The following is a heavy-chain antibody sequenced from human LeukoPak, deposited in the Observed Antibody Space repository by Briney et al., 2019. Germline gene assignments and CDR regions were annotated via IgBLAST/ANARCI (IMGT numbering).Heavy chain of an antibody. V-gene: IGHV3-23*01. J-gene: IGHJ4*02. CDR3: ARHPEPGYCSSTSCHEGYFDY. CDR2: ISGSGGRP. Sequence: GGSLRLSCAASGFTFSSHAMSWVRQAPGKGLEWVSAISGSGGRPYYADSVKGRFTISRDNSKNTLYLQMNSLRAEDTAVYYCARHPEPGYCSSTSCHEGYFDYWGQGTLVTVSS. CDR1: GFTFSSHA. D-gene: IGHD2-2*01.